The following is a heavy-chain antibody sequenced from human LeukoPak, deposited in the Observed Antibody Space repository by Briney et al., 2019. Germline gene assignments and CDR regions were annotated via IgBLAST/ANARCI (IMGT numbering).Heavy chain of an antibody. J-gene: IGHJ4*02. V-gene: IGHV5-51*01. CDR3: ASRKKGMATAGFDY. Sequence: GASLKISCKGSGYIFTTYWIGWVRQMPGKGLEWMGIIYPGDSDTRYSPSFQRHFTISADSSSTTPYLQWSSLKTSDTAIYYCASRKKGMATAGFDYWGQGTLVTVSS. CDR2: IYPGDSDT. D-gene: IGHD5-24*01. CDR1: GYIFTTYW.